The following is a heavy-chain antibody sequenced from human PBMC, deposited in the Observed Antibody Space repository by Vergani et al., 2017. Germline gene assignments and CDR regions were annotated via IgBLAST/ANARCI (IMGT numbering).Heavy chain of an antibody. CDR2: INAGNGNT. D-gene: IGHD3-16*02. J-gene: IGHJ4*02. CDR3: AREGFYDYVWGSYRLRGGYYFDY. Sequence: QVQLVQSGAEVKKPGASAKVSCKASGYTFTSYAMHWVRQAPGQRLEWMGWINAGNGNTKYSQKFQGRVTITRDTSASTAYMELSSLRSEDTAVYYCAREGFYDYVWGSYRLRGGYYFDYWGQGTLVTVSS. V-gene: IGHV1-3*01. CDR1: GYTFTSYA.